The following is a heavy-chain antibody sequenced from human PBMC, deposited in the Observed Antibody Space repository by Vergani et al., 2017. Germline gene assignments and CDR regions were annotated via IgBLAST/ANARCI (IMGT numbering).Heavy chain of an antibody. CDR2: IKQDGSEK. CDR3: ARGYDILTGYPYYYYGMDV. J-gene: IGHJ6*02. CDR1: GFTFSSYW. D-gene: IGHD3-9*01. Sequence: EVQLVESGGGLVQPGGSLRLSCAASGFTFSSYWMSWVRQAPGKGLVWVANIKQDGSEKYYVDSVKGRFTISRDNAKNSLYLQMNSLRAEDTAVYYCARGYDILTGYPYYYYGMDVWGQGTTVTVSS. V-gene: IGHV3-7*01.